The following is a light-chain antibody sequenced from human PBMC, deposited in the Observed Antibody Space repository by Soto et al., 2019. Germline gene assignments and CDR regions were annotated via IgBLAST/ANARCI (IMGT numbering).Light chain of an antibody. Sequence: EVVVRQSAATLSLSKRERATLSCRASESISRYLAWYQQKPGQAARLLIYDASNRAIAITARFSGSVSGTDFTLTISSLEPEDFAVYYCQPRSKWLPWTFCQGTKA. J-gene: IGKJ1*01. CDR3: QPRSKWLPWT. V-gene: IGKV3-11*01. CDR2: DAS. CDR1: ESISRY.